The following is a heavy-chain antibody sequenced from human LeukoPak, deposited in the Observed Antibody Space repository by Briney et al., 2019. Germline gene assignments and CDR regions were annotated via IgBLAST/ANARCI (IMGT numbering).Heavy chain of an antibody. CDR2: IKHDGSEK. CDR1: EFTFCNYW. V-gene: IGHV3-7*05. CDR3: AKGKGESSGTSDY. D-gene: IGHD3-10*01. Sequence: GGSLRLSCADSEFTFCNYWMSWVRQAPRKGLEWVANIKHDGSEKYYVDSVKGRCTISRDNSKNTLYLQMNSPRAEDTAIYYCAKGKGESSGTSDYWGQGTLVTVSS. J-gene: IGHJ4*02.